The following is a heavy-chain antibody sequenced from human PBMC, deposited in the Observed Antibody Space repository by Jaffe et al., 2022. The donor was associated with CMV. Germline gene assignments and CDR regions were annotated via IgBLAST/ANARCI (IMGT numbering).Heavy chain of an antibody. D-gene: IGHD1-26*01. J-gene: IGHJ3*02. CDR1: GGTFSSYA. Sequence: QVQLVQSGAEVKKPGSSVKVSCKASGGTFSSYAISWVRQAPGQGLEWMGGIIPIFGTANYAQKFQGRVTITADESTSTAYMELSSLRSEDTAVYYCAREADRLGQWELLPGLGDDAFDIWGQGTMVTVSS. CDR3: AREADRLGQWELLPGLGDDAFDI. V-gene: IGHV1-69*01. CDR2: IIPIFGTA.